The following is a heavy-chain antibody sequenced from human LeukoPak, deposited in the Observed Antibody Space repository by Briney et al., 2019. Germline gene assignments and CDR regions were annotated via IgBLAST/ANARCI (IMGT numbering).Heavy chain of an antibody. D-gene: IGHD2-2*01. V-gene: IGHV3-23*01. J-gene: IGHJ4*02. CDR3: AKDQYCTSTSCYVGY. CDR1: GFTFSDYY. CDR2: INVSGGST. Sequence: GGSLRLSCAASGFTFSDYYMSWVRQAPGKGLEWVSGINVSGGSTFYADSVRGRFTISRDNSKNTLYLQMNSLRAEDTAVYYCAKDQYCTSTSCYVGYWGQGTLVTVSS.